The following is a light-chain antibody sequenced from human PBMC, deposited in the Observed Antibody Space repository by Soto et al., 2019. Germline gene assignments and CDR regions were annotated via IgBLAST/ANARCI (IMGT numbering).Light chain of an antibody. Sequence: QPVLTQSPSASASLGASVKLTCTLSSGHSSYAIAWHQQQPEKGPRYLMKLNSDGSHSKGDGIPDRFSGSSSGAERYLTISSIQSEEEADYYCQTWGTGIVVFGGGTKLTVL. J-gene: IGLJ2*01. CDR3: QTWGTGIVV. CDR1: SGHSSYA. V-gene: IGLV4-69*01. CDR2: LNSDGSH.